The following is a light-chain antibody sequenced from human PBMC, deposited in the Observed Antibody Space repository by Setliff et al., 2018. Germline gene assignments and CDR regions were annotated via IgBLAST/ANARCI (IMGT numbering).Light chain of an antibody. Sequence: QSALTQPPSASGTPGQTITISCSGSSSNIGSHYVYWYQLLPGTAPKLLIYNNDQWPSGYPGRFSGSKSGTSASLAISGLRSEDEAEYFCAARDDIVSSVVFGGGTKVTVL. J-gene: IGLJ2*01. CDR1: SSNIGSHY. V-gene: IGLV1-47*01. CDR3: AARDDIVSSVV. CDR2: NND.